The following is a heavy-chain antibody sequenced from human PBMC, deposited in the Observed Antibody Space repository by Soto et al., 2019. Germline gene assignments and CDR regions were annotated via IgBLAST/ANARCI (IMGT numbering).Heavy chain of an antibody. V-gene: IGHV3-21*02. J-gene: IGHJ4*02. CDR3: ARVTAGSGSYQIDL. D-gene: IGHD3-10*01. CDR1: GFPFSSFS. CDR2: IGRVSTYI. Sequence: QLVESGGGLVKPGGSLRLSCVASGFPFSSFSLNWIRQAPGKGLEWVSSIGRVSTYIYYADSVRGRFTVSRDNAKISVYLQMNGLTAEDSGIYYCARVTAGSGSYQIDLWGQGTLVTVSS.